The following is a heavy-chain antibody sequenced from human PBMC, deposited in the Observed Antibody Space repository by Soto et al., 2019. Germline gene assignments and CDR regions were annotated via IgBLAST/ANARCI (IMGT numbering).Heavy chain of an antibody. Sequence: ASVKVSCKASGYTFTGYYMHSVRQAPGQGLEWMGWINPNSGGTNYAQKFQGWVTMTRDTSISTAYMELSRLRSDDTAVYYCARARITMVRGASDWFDPWGQGTLVTV. CDR2: INPNSGGT. CDR3: ARARITMVRGASDWFDP. D-gene: IGHD3-10*01. CDR1: GYTFTGYY. J-gene: IGHJ5*02. V-gene: IGHV1-2*04.